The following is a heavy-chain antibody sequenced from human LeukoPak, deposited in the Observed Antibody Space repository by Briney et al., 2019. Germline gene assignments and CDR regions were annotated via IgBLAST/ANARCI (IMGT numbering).Heavy chain of an antibody. CDR1: GGSISSSSYY. J-gene: IGHJ4*02. D-gene: IGHD1-26*01. CDR2: IYYSGST. CDR3: ARLRRVGATPFDY. Sequence: PSETLSLTCTVSGGSISSSSYYWGWIRQPRGKGLEWIGSIYYSGSTYYNPSLKSRVTISVDTSKNQFSLKLSSVTAADTAMYYCARLRRVGATPFDYWGQGTLVTVSS. V-gene: IGHV4-39*07.